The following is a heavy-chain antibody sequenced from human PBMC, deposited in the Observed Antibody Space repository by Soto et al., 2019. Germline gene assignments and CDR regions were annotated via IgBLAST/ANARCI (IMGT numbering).Heavy chain of an antibody. CDR2: ISGSGGST. V-gene: IGHV3-23*01. J-gene: IGHJ4*02. CDR3: AKVSLYDHGDYDFNFDY. D-gene: IGHD4-17*01. CDR1: GFTFSSYA. Sequence: EVQLLESGGGLVQPGGSLRLSCAASGFTFSSYAMSWVRQAPGKGLEWVSAISGSGGSTYYADSVKGRFTISRDNSKNTLYLQMNSLRAEDTAVYYCAKVSLYDHGDYDFNFDYWGQGTLVTVSS.